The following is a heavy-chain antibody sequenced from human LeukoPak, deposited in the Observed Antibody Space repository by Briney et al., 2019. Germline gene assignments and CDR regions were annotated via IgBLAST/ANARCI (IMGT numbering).Heavy chain of an antibody. D-gene: IGHD2-15*01. CDR1: GGSIRGYY. V-gene: IGHV4-59*08. CDR3: ARQECSGASCFPLDY. J-gene: IGHJ4*02. CDR2: IYYSGST. Sequence: PSETLSLTCTVSGGSIRGYYWSWMRQPPGKGLEWIGYIYYSGSTNYNPSLKSRVTISVDTSKNQFSLKLSVTAADTAVYYCARQECSGASCFPLDYWGQGSLVTVSP.